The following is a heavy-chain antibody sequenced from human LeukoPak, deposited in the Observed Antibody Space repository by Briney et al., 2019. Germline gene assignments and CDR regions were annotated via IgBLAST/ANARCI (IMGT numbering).Heavy chain of an antibody. Sequence: GASVKVSCRASGYTFTKYDMNWLRQATGQGLEWMGWMNPNNGNTGYAQKFQGRVTMTRATSISTAYMELSSLTFEDTAVYYCTRSVRNGHIDYWGQGTLVTASS. D-gene: IGHD2-8*01. CDR1: GYTFTKYD. CDR2: MNPNNGNT. CDR3: TRSVRNGHIDY. V-gene: IGHV1-8*01. J-gene: IGHJ4*02.